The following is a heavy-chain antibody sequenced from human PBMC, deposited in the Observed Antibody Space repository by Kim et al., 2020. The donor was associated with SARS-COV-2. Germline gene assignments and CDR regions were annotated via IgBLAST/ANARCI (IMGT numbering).Heavy chain of an antibody. CDR2: INSDGSST. CDR1: GFIFSSYW. Sequence: GGSLRLSCAASGFIFSSYWMHWVRQAPGKGLVWVSRINSDGSSTTYADSVKGRFTISRDNAKNTLYLQMNSLRGEETAVYYCARGSSGSYPRAFDVWGQGTMVTVSS. J-gene: IGHJ3*01. V-gene: IGHV3-74*03. CDR3: ARGSSGSYPRAFDV. D-gene: IGHD1-26*01.